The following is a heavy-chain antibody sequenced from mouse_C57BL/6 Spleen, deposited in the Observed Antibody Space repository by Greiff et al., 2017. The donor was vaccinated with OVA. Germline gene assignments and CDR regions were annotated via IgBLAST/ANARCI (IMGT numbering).Heavy chain of an antibody. Sequence: VQLQQPGAELVKPGASVKLSCKASGYTFTSYWMHWVKQRPGRGLEWIGRIDPNSGGTKYNEKFKSKATLTVDTTSSTAYMQLSSLTSEDSAVYYSARKSTTVVGGPMDYWGQGTSVTVSS. D-gene: IGHD1-1*01. V-gene: IGHV1-72*01. J-gene: IGHJ4*01. CDR2: IDPNSGGT. CDR1: GYTFTSYW. CDR3: ARKSTTVVGGPMDY.